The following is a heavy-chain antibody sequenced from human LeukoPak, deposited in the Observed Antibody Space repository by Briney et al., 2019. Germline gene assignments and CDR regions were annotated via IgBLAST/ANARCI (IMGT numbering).Heavy chain of an antibody. J-gene: IGHJ4*02. CDR3: ARGSGYCSGGSCYDY. D-gene: IGHD2-15*01. V-gene: IGHV3-11*04. Sequence: GGSLRLSCAASRFTFSDYYMSWIRQAPGKGLEWVSCISGGGSTKYYADSVKGRFTVSRDNAKNSLYLQMNSLRAEDTAVYYCARGSGYCSGGSCYDYWGQGTLVTVSS. CDR2: ISGGGSTK. CDR1: RFTFSDYY.